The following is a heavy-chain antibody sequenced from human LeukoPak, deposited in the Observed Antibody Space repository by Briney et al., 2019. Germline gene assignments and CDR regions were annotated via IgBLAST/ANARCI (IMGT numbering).Heavy chain of an antibody. CDR3: ARRSSGLDY. Sequence: SETLSLTCSVFGASVSDYHWSWIRQSPGKGLEWIGLIYFTGSTSYNPSLKSRVTISVDTSKNQFSLKLSSVTAADTAVYYCARRSSGLDYWGQGTLVTVSS. D-gene: IGHD6-19*01. J-gene: IGHJ4*02. CDR1: GASVSDYH. V-gene: IGHV4-59*08. CDR2: IYFTGST.